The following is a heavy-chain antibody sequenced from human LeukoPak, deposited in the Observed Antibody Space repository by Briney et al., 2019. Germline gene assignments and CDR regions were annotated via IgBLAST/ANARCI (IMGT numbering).Heavy chain of an antibody. CDR1: GFTFSSYG. CDR2: ISSSGSTI. D-gene: IGHD3-10*02. J-gene: IGHJ6*04. V-gene: IGHV3-48*04. Sequence: GGSLRLSCAASGFTFSSYGMNWVRQAPGKGLEWVSYISSSGSTISSADSVKGRFTISRDNAKNSLYLQMNSLRAEDTAVYYCAELGITMIGGVWGKGTTVTISS. CDR3: AELGITMIGGV.